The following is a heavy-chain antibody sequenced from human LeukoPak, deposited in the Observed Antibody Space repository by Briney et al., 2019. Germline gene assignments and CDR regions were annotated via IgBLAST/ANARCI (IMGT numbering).Heavy chain of an antibody. CDR2: ISWNSGSI. V-gene: IGHV3-9*01. J-gene: IGHJ4*02. D-gene: IGHD6-19*01. CDR3: AKVAGTGGLDY. CDR1: GFTFDGYA. Sequence: GGSLRLSCAASGFTFDGYAMHWVRQAPGKGLEWVSGISWNSGSIGYTDSVKGRFTISRDNAKNSLYLQMNSLRAEDTALYYCAKVAGTGGLDYWGQGTLVTVSS.